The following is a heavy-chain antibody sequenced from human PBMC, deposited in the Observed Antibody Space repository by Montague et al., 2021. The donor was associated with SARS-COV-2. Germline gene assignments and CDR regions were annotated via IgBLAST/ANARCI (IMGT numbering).Heavy chain of an antibody. V-gene: IGHV2-5*01. CDR1: GFSLSTSGVG. CDR3: AHSRIQGATIFGVAYYYMDV. Sequence: VKPTQTLTLTCTFSGFSLSTSGVGVGWIRQPPGKALEWLALIYWNDDKRYSPSLKSRLTITKDTSKNQVVLTMTNMDPVDTATYYCAHSRIQGATIFGVAYYYMDVWGKGTTVTVSS. J-gene: IGHJ6*03. D-gene: IGHD3-3*01. CDR2: IYWNDDK.